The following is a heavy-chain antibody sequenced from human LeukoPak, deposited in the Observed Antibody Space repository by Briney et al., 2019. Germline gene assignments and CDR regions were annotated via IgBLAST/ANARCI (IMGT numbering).Heavy chain of an antibody. V-gene: IGHV3-23*01. CDR2: LEGSGST. D-gene: IGHD1-26*01. CDR3: ATGTFYEDVLDY. Sequence: GGSLRLSCAASGFTFSNFVMTWVRQAPGKGLQWVSTLEGSGSTYYADSVRGRFSISRDNSKNTLSLQMNSLRPEDTAVYYCATGTFYEDVLDYWGQGALVTVSS. J-gene: IGHJ4*02. CDR1: GFTFSNFV.